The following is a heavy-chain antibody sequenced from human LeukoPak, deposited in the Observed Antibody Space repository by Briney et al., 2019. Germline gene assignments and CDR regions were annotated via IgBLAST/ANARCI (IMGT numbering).Heavy chain of an antibody. J-gene: IGHJ3*02. CDR2: INPYSGGT. CDR1: GYTVTEYY. D-gene: IGHD3-22*01. V-gene: IGHV1-2*02. CDR3: ARGEYVISGYRNDAFDI. Sequence: ASVKVSCKASGYTVTEYYIHWVRQAPGQRLEWMGWINPYSGGTKYAQKFQGRVTMTRDTSSSTAYMEISRLRSDDTAAYYCARGEYVISGYRNDAFDIWGQGTMVTVSS.